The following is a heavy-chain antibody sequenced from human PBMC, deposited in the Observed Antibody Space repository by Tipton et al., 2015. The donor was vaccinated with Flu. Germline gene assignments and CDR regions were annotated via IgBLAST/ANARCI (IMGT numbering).Heavy chain of an antibody. J-gene: IGHJ5*02. CDR3: ARRDYSNYVSDPKNWFDA. CDR2: VSGSDRST. Sequence: SLRLSCAASGFTFSSYAMSWVRQAPGKGLEWVSVVSGSDRSTYYADSVKGRFTISRDNFKNTLYLQMNSLRAEDTAVYYCARRDYSNYVSDPKNWFDAWGQGTLVTVST. D-gene: IGHD4-11*01. CDR1: GFTFSSYA. V-gene: IGHV3-23*01.